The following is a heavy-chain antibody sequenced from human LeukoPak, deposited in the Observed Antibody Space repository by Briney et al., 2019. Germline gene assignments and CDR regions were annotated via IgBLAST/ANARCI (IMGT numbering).Heavy chain of an antibody. CDR2: ISGSGGST. V-gene: IGHV3-23*01. D-gene: IGHD3-10*01. J-gene: IGHJ3*02. Sequence: PGGSLRLSCSASGFTFSSYAMSWVRQAPGKGLEWVSAISGSGGSTYYADSVKGRFTISRDNSKNTLYLQMNSLRAEDTAVYYCAKGHVAGSEALGAFDIWGQGTMVTVSS. CDR3: AKGHVAGSEALGAFDI. CDR1: GFTFSSYA.